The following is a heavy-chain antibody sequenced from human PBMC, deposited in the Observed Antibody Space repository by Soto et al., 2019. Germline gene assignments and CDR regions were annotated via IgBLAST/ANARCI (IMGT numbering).Heavy chain of an antibody. CDR3: ATIDTGRAEVGTDVDF. V-gene: IGHV1-46*01. D-gene: IGHD2-15*01. CDR2: INPSSGDT. J-gene: IGHJ4*02. Sequence: QEQLVQSGAEVKKPGAPVKVSCKASGYTFTNHYMHWVRQAPGQGLEWMGMINPSSGDTIYAQKFQGRVTMIRDTSTSTVYMELSSLRSEDTAVYYCATIDTGRAEVGTDVDFWGQGTLVTVSS. CDR1: GYTFTNHY.